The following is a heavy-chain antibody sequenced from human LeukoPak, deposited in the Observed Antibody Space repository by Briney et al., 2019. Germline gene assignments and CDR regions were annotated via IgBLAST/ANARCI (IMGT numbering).Heavy chain of an antibody. J-gene: IGHJ4*02. Sequence: GGSLRLSCAASGFTFSSYSMNWVRQAPGKGLEWVSSISSSSSYIYYADLVKGRFTISRDNAKNSLYLQMNSLRAEDTAVYYCARGSCSGGSCYSCNHWGQGTLVTVSS. CDR3: ARGSCSGGSCYSCNH. V-gene: IGHV3-21*01. D-gene: IGHD2-15*01. CDR1: GFTFSSYS. CDR2: ISSSSSYI.